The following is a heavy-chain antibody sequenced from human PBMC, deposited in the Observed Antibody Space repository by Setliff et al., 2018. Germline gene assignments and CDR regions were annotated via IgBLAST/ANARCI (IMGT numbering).Heavy chain of an antibody. V-gene: IGHV3-23*03. CDR2: IYSGGRST. CDR3: AKPQVELRWGFES. D-gene: IGHD1-7*01. Sequence: GGSLRLSCAGSGFAFSSYAMSWVRQAPGKGLEWVSTIYSGGRSTFYTDSVKGRFTISRDSSKNTLYLQMNSLRAEDTAVYYCAKPQVELRWGFESWGQGTLVTVSS. J-gene: IGHJ4*02. CDR1: GFAFSSYA.